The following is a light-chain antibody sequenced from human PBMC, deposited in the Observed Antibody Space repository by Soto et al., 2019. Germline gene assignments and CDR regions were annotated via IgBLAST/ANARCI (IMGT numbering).Light chain of an antibody. CDR1: QRVLYSSSNKNY. V-gene: IGKV4-1*01. Sequence: DIVMTQSPDSLAVSLGERATINCKSSQRVLYSSSNKNYLAWYQQKPGQPPKLLIYWASTRESGVPXRFXXXXXXXXXXLTISSLQAEDVAVYYCQQYCSSPWTFGQGTKVEIK. J-gene: IGKJ1*01. CDR2: WAS. CDR3: QQYCSSPWT.